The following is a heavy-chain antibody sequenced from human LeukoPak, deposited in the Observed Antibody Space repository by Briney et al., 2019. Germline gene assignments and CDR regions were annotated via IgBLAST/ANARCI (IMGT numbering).Heavy chain of an antibody. CDR1: GGSIDNYY. Sequence: ASETLSLTCTVSGGSIDNYYWTWIRQPPGKGLEWIGYIYYSGRTNYNPPLKSRVNISIDTSKNQFSLKLSSVTAADTAVYYCARTAAKEMAPLIWGQGTLVTVSS. J-gene: IGHJ1*01. CDR2: IYYSGRT. CDR3: ARTAAKEMAPLI. D-gene: IGHD5-24*01. V-gene: IGHV4-59*01.